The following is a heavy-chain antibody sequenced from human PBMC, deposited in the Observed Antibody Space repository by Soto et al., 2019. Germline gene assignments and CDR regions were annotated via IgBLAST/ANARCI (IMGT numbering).Heavy chain of an antibody. CDR2: IYYSGST. J-gene: IGHJ4*02. V-gene: IGHV4-61*08. CDR3: GRRLGFDY. Sequence: SETLSLTCTVSGGSISSGDYYWSWIRQPPGKGLEWIGYIYYSGSTNYNPSLKSRVTISVDTSKNQFSLKLSSVTAADTAVYYCGRRLGFDYWGQGTLVTVSS. CDR1: GGSISSGDYY. D-gene: IGHD3-10*01.